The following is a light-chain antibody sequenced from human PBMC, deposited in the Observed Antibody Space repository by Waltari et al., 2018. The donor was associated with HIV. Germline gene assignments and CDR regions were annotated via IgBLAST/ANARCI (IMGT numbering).Light chain of an antibody. V-gene: IGKV1-9*01. Sequence: DIQLTQSPSLLSASVGDRVTITCRASQGISRYLAWYQQKPGKAPNLLIYAASTLQSGVPSRFSGSGSGTEFTLTINSLQPEDFATYYCQQLDSYPTFGPGTKVDIK. CDR1: QGISRY. CDR2: AAS. CDR3: QQLDSYPT. J-gene: IGKJ3*01.